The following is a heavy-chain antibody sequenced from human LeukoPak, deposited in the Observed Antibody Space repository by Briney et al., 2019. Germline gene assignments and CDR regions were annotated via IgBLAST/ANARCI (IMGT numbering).Heavy chain of an antibody. J-gene: IGHJ4*02. V-gene: IGHV4-61*01. CDR2: IYYSGST. D-gene: IGHD3-10*01. CDR3: ASRYYYGSGSYSH. CDR1: GGSVSSGSYY. Sequence: SETLSLTCTVSGGSVSSGSYYWSWIRQPPGTGLEWIGYIYYSGSTNYNPSLKSRVTISVDTSKNQFSLKLSSVTAADTAVYYCASRYYYGSGSYSHWGQGTLVTVSS.